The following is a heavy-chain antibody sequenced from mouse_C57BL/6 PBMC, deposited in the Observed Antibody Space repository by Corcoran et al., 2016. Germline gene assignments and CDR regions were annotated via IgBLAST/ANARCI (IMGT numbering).Heavy chain of an antibody. CDR1: GYSITSGYY. D-gene: IGHD1-1*01. Sequence: DVQLQESGPGLVKPSQSLSLTCSVTGYSITSGYYWNWIRQFPGNKLEWMGYISYDGSNNYNPSLKNRISITRDTSKNQFFLKLNSVTTEDTATYYCARPPSNYYGSSPYAMDYWGQGTSVTVSS. CDR2: ISYDGSN. V-gene: IGHV3-6*01. CDR3: ARPPSNYYGSSPYAMDY. J-gene: IGHJ4*01.